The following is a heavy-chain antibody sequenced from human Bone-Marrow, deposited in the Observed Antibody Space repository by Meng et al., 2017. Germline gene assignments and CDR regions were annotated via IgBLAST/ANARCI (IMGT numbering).Heavy chain of an antibody. CDR1: GFTFSTSA. J-gene: IGHJ4*02. V-gene: IGHV3-23*01. CDR3: AKGGYVSGSSYSPIDY. CDR2: ISGSGGSI. Sequence: GESLKISCAASGFTFSTSAMNWVRQAPGKGLEWVSVISGSGGSIYYADAVKGRFTISRDTSKNTLYLQMNSLRAEDTAVYYCAKGGYVSGSSYSPIDYWGQGTLVTVSS. D-gene: IGHD3-10*01.